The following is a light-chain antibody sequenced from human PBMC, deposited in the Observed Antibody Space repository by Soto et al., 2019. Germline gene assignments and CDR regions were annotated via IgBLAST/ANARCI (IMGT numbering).Light chain of an antibody. CDR1: QSLVYSDGNAY. V-gene: IGKV2-30*01. CDR3: MLGTHWPPYT. J-gene: IGKJ2*01. Sequence: DVVMTQSPLSLPVTLGQPASISCRSSQSLVYSDGNAYLNWFHQRPGQSPRRLIYKVSYRDSGVPDRFSGSGSGPHFTLKISRVEAEDVGVYYHMLGTHWPPYTFGQRTKLEIK. CDR2: KVS.